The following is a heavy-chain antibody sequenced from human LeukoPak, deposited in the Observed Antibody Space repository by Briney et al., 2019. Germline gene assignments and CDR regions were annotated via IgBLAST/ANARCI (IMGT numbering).Heavy chain of an antibody. CDR2: INGSSSDT. CDR3: AKDIPAFDY. V-gene: IGHV3-11*05. J-gene: IGHJ4*02. Sequence: KRGGSLRLSCAASGFTFSDYYMTWIRQAPGRGLECISYINGSSSDTKYADSVKGRFTISRDNSKNTLYLQMNSLRAEDTAVYYCAKDIPAFDYWGQGTLVTLSS. CDR1: GFTFSDYY.